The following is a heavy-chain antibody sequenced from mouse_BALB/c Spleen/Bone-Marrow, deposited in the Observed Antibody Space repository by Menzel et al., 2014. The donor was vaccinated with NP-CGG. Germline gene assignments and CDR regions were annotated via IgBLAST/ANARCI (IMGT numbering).Heavy chain of an antibody. CDR2: IDTSDSYT. CDR1: GYTFNDYW. CDR3: ARDYYGRGWYFDV. Sequence: VQLQQSGAELVMPGASVKMSCKASGYTFNDYWMHWVKQRPGQGLEWIGAIDTSDSYTSYNQKFKGKATLTVDESSSTAYMQLSGLTSEDSAVYYCARDYYGRGWYFDVWGAGTTVTVSS. D-gene: IGHD1-1*01. J-gene: IGHJ1*01. V-gene: IGHV1-69*01.